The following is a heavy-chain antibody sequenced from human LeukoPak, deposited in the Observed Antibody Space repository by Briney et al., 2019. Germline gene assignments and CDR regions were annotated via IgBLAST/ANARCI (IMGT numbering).Heavy chain of an antibody. CDR1: GYTFTGYY. Sequence: LVKVSCKASGYTFTGYYMHWVRQAPGQGLEWMGGIIPIFGTANYAQKFQGRVTTTADESTSTAYMELSSLRSEDTAVYYCARSTQLMVYADYYYGMDVWGQGTTVTVSS. CDR2: IIPIFGTA. J-gene: IGHJ6*02. D-gene: IGHD2-8*01. CDR3: ARSTQLMVYADYYYGMDV. V-gene: IGHV1-69*13.